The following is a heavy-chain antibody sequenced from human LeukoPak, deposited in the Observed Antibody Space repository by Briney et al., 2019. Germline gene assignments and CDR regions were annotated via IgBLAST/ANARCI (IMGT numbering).Heavy chain of an antibody. CDR1: GYTFTSYY. Sequence: ASVKVSCKASGYTFTSYYMHWVRQAPGQGLEWMGIINPSGGSTSYAQKFQGRVTMTRNTSISTAYMELSSLRSEDTAVYYCAREGGLRCFDYWGQGTLVTVSS. J-gene: IGHJ4*02. CDR3: AREGGLRCFDY. CDR2: INPSGGST. D-gene: IGHD2-15*01. V-gene: IGHV1-46*01.